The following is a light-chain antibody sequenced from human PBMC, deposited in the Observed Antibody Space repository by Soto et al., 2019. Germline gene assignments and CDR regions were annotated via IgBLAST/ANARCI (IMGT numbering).Light chain of an antibody. CDR2: DNT. CDR1: SSNIGAGYD. CDR3: QSSDRSLSGSRV. Sequence: QSALTQPPSVSGAPGQRVTISCTGSSSNIGAGYDVHWYQQLPGTAPKLLIYDNTNRPSGVPDRFSGSKSGTSASLAITGLQAEDEADYYCQSSDRSLSGSRVFVTGTRSPS. V-gene: IGLV1-40*01. J-gene: IGLJ1*01.